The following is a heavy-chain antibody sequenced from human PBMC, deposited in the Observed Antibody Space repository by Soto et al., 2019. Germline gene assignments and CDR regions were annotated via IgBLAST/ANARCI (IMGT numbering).Heavy chain of an antibody. CDR1: GGTFNSYD. CDR3: ARDDCSGGSCYLGDY. CDR2: IIPIVETP. V-gene: IGHV1-69*05. Sequence: SVKVSCKASGGTFNSYDINWVRQAPGQGLEWMGGIIPIVETPKYAQNFQGRVTMTTDTSTSTAYMELRSLRSDDTAVYYCARDDCSGGSCYLGDYWGQGTLVTVSS. J-gene: IGHJ4*02. D-gene: IGHD2-15*01.